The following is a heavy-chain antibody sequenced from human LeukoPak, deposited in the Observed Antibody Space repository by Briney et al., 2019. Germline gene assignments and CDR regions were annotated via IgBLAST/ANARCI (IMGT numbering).Heavy chain of an antibody. J-gene: IGHJ6*02. Sequence: PRGSLRLSCAASGFTFSNAWMSWVRQAPGKGLEWVGRIKSKTDGGTTDYAAPVKGRFTISRDDSKNTLYLQMNSLKTEDTAVYYCTTAPYYTTDYGDYYYYYGMDVWGQGTTVTVSS. D-gene: IGHD4-17*01. V-gene: IGHV3-15*01. CDR2: IKSKTDGGTT. CDR1: GFTFSNAW. CDR3: TTAPYYTTDYGDYYYYYGMDV.